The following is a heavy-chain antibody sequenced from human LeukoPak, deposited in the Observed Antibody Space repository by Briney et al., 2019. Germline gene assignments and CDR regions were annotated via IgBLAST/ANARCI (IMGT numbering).Heavy chain of an antibody. Sequence: GGSLRLSCAASGFTFSNYWMNWVRQAPGKGLEWVANIKEDGSEQYYVDSVKGRFTVSRDNTENTVYLQMNSLRVEDTAVYYCARNLLTLPYWGRGTLVTVSP. CDR3: ARNLLTLPY. CDR1: GFTFSNYW. D-gene: IGHD2-15*01. CDR2: IKEDGSEQ. J-gene: IGHJ4*02. V-gene: IGHV3-7*01.